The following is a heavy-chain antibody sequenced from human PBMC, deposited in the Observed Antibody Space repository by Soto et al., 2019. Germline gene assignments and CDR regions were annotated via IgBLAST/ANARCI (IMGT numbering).Heavy chain of an antibody. CDR2: IYPGDSDT. V-gene: IGHV5-51*01. CDR1: GYSFTSYW. J-gene: IGHJ6*02. Sequence: GESLKISCRGSGYSFTSYWVGWVRQMPGKGLEWMGLIYPGDSDTRYSPSFQGQVTISADKSISTAYLQWGSLKASDTAMYYCARGLGSGYYYYGMDIWGQGNTVTVSS. CDR3: ARGLGSGYYYYGMDI. D-gene: IGHD3-10*01.